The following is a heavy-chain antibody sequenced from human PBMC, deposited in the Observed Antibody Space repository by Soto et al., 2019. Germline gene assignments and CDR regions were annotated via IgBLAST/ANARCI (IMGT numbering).Heavy chain of an antibody. CDR2: IYYSGST. J-gene: IGHJ6*02. Sequence: SETLSLTCTVPGGSIRSSRYYWGWIRQPPGKGLEWIGSIYYSGSTYYNPSLKSRVTISVDTSKNQFSLKLSSVTAADTAVYYCARQVAGGMYYYDRGYYYGMDVWGQGTTVT. D-gene: IGHD3-22*01. CDR1: GGSIRSSRYY. V-gene: IGHV4-39*01. CDR3: ARQVAGGMYYYDRGYYYGMDV.